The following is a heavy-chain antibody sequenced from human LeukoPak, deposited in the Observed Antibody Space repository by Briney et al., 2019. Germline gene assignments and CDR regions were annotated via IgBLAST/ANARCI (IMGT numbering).Heavy chain of an antibody. CDR3: ARGGDSSTWYYFDY. D-gene: IGHD6-13*01. CDR2: MYYSGNT. V-gene: IGHV4-39*07. CDR1: GGSISSSRYY. Sequence: SETLSLTCTVSGGSISSSRYYWGWIRQPPGKGLEWIGTMYYSGNTYYNPSLKSRVTISVDMSKNHFSLKLSSVTAADTAVYYCARGGDSSTWYYFDYWGQGTLVTVSS. J-gene: IGHJ4*02.